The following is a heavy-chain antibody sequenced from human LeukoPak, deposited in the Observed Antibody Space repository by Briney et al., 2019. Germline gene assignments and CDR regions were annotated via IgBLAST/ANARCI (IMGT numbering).Heavy chain of an antibody. J-gene: IGHJ6*03. CDR2: IWYDGSNK. V-gene: IGHV3-33*01. Sequence: GRSLRLSCAASGFTFSSYGMHWVRQAPGEGLEWVAVIWYDGSNKYYADSVKGRFTISRDNSTNTLYLQMNSLRAEDTAVYYCARDERWGSFYYYMDVWGKGTTVNVSS. D-gene: IGHD7-27*01. CDR3: ARDERWGSFYYYMDV. CDR1: GFTFSSYG.